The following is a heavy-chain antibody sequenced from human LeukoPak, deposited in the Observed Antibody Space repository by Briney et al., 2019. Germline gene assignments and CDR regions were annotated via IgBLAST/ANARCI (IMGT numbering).Heavy chain of an antibody. CDR3: ARDGLAAATLHWCFNL. J-gene: IGHJ2*01. V-gene: IGHV3-11*04. CDR1: GFTFSDFY. D-gene: IGHD6-25*01. CDR2: ISSSGSTM. Sequence: GGSLRLSCADSGFTFSDFYLNWIRQAPGKGLEWVSYISSSGSTMYYADSVKGRFTISRDNARNSLYLQMNSLRAEDTAVYYCARDGLAAATLHWCFNLWGRGTLVTVSS.